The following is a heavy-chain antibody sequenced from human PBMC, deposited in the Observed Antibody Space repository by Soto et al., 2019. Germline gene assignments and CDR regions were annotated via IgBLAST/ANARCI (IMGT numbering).Heavy chain of an antibody. V-gene: IGHV4-59*01. J-gene: IGHJ5*02. D-gene: IGHD6-6*01. CDR2: IHYSGST. Sequence: SETLSLTCTVSGDSIISYYWGWIRQPPGKGLEWIGYIHYSGSTNYNPSLKSRVTISVDTPKNQFSLKVNSMTAADTAVYYCARGGLAARKGRWFDPWGQGTLVTASS. CDR1: GDSIISYY. CDR3: ARGGLAARKGRWFDP.